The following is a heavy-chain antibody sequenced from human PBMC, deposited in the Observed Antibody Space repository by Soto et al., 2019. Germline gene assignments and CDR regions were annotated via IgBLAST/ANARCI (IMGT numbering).Heavy chain of an antibody. V-gene: IGHV1-69*13. CDR1: RVTFSSYS. J-gene: IGHJ5*02. Sequence: SVKVSYTASRVTFSSYSISCLRQSPGQGLEWMGGIIPIFGTANYAQKFQGRVTITADESTSTAYMELSSLKSEDTAVYYCARSRTGTSWFDPWGQGTLVTVSS. CDR2: IIPIFGTA. D-gene: IGHD1-7*01. CDR3: ARSRTGTSWFDP.